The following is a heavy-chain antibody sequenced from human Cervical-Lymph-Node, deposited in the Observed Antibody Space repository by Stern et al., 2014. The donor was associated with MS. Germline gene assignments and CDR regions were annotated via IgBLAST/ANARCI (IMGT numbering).Heavy chain of an antibody. Sequence: VQLVQSGAEVKKPGSSVKVSCKASGGTFSRYAISWERQAPGQGLEWMGWIIPLFGTANYAQKFHGRVTITADESTSTAYMELSSLRSEDTAVYYCARGQYYGDSRGIDYWGQGTLVTVSS. CDR1: GGTFSRYA. V-gene: IGHV1-69*01. D-gene: IGHD4-17*01. CDR3: ARGQYYGDSRGIDY. CDR2: IIPLFGTA. J-gene: IGHJ4*02.